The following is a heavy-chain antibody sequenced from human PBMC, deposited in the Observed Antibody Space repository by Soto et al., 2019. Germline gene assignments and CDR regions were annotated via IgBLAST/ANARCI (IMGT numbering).Heavy chain of an antibody. Sequence: ASVKVSCKAFGYTFTSYGISWVRQAPGQGLEWMGWISAYNGNTNYAQKLQGRVTMTTDTSTSTAYMELRSLRSDDTAVYYCARARFTKLDDFDWLFSRYYFDYWGQGTLVTVSS. J-gene: IGHJ4*02. V-gene: IGHV1-18*01. CDR1: GYTFTSYG. CDR2: ISAYNGNT. D-gene: IGHD3-9*01. CDR3: ARARFTKLDDFDWLFSRYYFDY.